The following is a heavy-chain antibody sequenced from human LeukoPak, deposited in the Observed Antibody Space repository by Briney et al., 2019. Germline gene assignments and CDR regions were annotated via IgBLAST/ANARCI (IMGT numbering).Heavy chain of an antibody. J-gene: IGHJ4*02. V-gene: IGHV3-7*01. D-gene: IGHD6-19*01. CDR2: IKEDGNEI. Sequence: GGSLRLSCAVSGFSFSSNCMSWVRQAPGKGLEWVAKIKEDGNEIYYVDSVKGRFTISRDNTKNSLFLQMNSLRAEDTAVYYCATGGAVAGRFAYWGQGTLVTVSS. CDR3: ATGGAVAGRFAY. CDR1: GFSFSSNC.